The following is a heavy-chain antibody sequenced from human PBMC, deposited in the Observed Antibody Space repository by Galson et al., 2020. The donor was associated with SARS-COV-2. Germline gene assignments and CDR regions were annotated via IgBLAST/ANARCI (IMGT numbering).Heavy chain of an antibody. CDR3: ANSGSYFEEAFDI. Sequence: SETLSLTCAVSGGSISSGGYSWSWIRQPPGKGLEWIGYIYHSGSTYYNPSLKSRVTISLDRSKNQFSLKVSSVTAADTAVYYCANSGSYFEEAFDIWGQGTMVTVSS. CDR1: GGSISSGGYS. CDR2: IYHSGST. J-gene: IGHJ3*02. D-gene: IGHD3-10*01. V-gene: IGHV4-30-2*01.